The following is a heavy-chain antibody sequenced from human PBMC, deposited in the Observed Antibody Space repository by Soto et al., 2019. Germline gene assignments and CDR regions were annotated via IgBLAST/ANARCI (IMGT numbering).Heavy chain of an antibody. V-gene: IGHV1-2*02. D-gene: IGHD4-17*01. Sequence: QVQLVQSGAEVKKPGASVKVSCKASGYPFTGYYMHWLRQAPGQGLELMGWINPNSGGTNYAQKFQGRVTMSRDKSISTAYMELSRLRSDDTAVYYWARGNTVGDYWGQGTLVTVSS. J-gene: IGHJ4*02. CDR1: GYPFTGYY. CDR2: INPNSGGT. CDR3: ARGNTVGDY.